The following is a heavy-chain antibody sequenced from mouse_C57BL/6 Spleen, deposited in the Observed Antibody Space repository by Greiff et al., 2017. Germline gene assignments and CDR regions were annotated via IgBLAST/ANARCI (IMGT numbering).Heavy chain of an antibody. V-gene: IGHV1-81*01. J-gene: IGHJ2*01. Sequence: VQLQQSGAELARPGASVKLSCKASGYTFTSSGISWVKQSTGQGLEWIGEIYPRNGNTYYNQKFTGQATLTSNKSSSTAYMELRSLTSEDSAVYFCERSDYGSSFDYGGQGTTLTVSS. CDR2: IYPRNGNT. D-gene: IGHD1-1*01. CDR1: GYTFTSSG. CDR3: ERSDYGSSFDY.